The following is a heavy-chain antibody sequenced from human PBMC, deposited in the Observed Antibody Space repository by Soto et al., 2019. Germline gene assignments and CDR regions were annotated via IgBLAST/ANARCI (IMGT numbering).Heavy chain of an antibody. CDR2: IYRTGST. CDR3: ASRDPGTSVDY. CDR1: GGSFTSNNW. D-gene: IGHD1-7*01. J-gene: IGHJ4*02. V-gene: IGHV4-4*02. Sequence: SEPLSLTCAVSGGSFTSNNWWTWVRQPPGQGLEWIGEIYRTGSTNYNPSLKSRVTISLDKSENQFSLKVTSLTAADTAVYYCASRDPGTSVDYWGQGTLVTVSS.